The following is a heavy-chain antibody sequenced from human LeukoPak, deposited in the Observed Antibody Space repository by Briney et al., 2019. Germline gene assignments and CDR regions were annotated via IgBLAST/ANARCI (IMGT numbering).Heavy chain of an antibody. D-gene: IGHD7-27*01. J-gene: IGHJ4*02. V-gene: IGHV4-4*07. CDR1: GGSISSYY. Sequence: SETLSLTCTVSGGSISSYYWSWIRQPAGQGLERIGRIYTSGSPNYPPSLKRRVTMSVDTSKNQFSLKLSSVTAADTAVYYCARSAGVDYWGQGTLVTVSS. CDR2: IYTSGSP. CDR3: ARSAGVDY.